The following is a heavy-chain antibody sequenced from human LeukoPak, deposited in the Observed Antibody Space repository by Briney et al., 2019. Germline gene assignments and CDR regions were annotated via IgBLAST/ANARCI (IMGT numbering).Heavy chain of an antibody. CDR2: ISGSGGST. V-gene: IGHV3-23*01. D-gene: IGHD4-23*01. CDR3: AKSPRGGNTDTKDY. J-gene: IGHJ4*02. CDR1: GFTFSSYA. Sequence: PGGSLRLSCAASGFTFSSYAKNWVRQAPGKGLEWVSAISGSGGSTYYADSVKGRFTISRDNSKNTLYLQMNSLRAEDTAVYYCAKSPRGGNTDTKDYWGQGTLVTVSS.